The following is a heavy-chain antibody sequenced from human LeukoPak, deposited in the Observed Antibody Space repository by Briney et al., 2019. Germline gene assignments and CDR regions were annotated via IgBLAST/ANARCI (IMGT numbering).Heavy chain of an antibody. CDR2: ISYDGSNK. CDR1: GFTFSSYG. CDR3: AKDAGFWQWLPQGWFDP. V-gene: IGHV3-30*18. Sequence: PGRSLRLSCAASGFTFSSYGMHWVRQAPGKGLEWVAVISYDGSNKYYADSVKGRFTISRDNSKNTLYLQMNSLRAEDTAVYYCAKDAGFWQWLPQGWFDPWGQGTLVTVSS. D-gene: IGHD6-19*01. J-gene: IGHJ5*02.